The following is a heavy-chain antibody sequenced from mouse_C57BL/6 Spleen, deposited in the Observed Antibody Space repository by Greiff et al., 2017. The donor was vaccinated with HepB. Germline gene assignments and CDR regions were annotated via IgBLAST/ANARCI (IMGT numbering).Heavy chain of an antibody. V-gene: IGHV1-15*01. J-gene: IGHJ3*01. Sequence: QVQLQQSGAELVRPGASVTLSCKASGYTFTDYEMHWVKQTPVHGLEWIGAIDPETGGTAYNQKFKGKAILTADKSSSTAYMELRSLTSEDAAVYYCTRTPFAYWGQGTLVTVSA. CDR1: GYTFTDYE. CDR3: TRTPFAY. CDR2: IDPETGGT.